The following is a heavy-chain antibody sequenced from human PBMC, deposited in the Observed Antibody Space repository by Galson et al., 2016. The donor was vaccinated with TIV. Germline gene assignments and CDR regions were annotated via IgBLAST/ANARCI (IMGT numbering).Heavy chain of an antibody. CDR2: ISTSSSYR. Sequence: SLRLSCAASGFTFGTYTMHWVRQAPGKGLAWVSCISTSSSYRYYADSVKGRFTVSRDNATNSLYLQMNSLTAEDTAVYFCVRDYTAYDSSGDGFDIWGQGTMVTVSS. V-gene: IGHV3-21*01. CDR1: GFTFGTYT. D-gene: IGHD3-22*01. J-gene: IGHJ3*02. CDR3: VRDYTAYDSSGDGFDI.